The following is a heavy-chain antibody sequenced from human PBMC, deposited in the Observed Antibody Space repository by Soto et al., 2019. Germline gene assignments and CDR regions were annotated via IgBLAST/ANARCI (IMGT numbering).Heavy chain of an antibody. Sequence: QVQLVESGGGVVQPGRSLRLSCAASGFTFSSYGMHWVRQAPGKGLEWVAVMYYDGSDEYYAASVKGRFTISRDNSKNTLYLQMNGLRAADTAIYYCAKDYSSTSYEINYWCQGTLVSVSS. CDR1: GFTFSSYG. CDR2: MYYDGSDE. V-gene: IGHV3-33*06. D-gene: IGHD6-19*01. J-gene: IGHJ4*02. CDR3: AKDYSSTSYEINY.